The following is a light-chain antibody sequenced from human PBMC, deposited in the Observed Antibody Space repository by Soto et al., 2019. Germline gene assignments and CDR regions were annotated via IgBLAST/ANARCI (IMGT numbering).Light chain of an antibody. CDR3: HQYVSSWT. CDR2: DAS. CDR1: QSVTNNY. Sequence: ESVLTQSPATLSLYTGDRATLSCGASQSVTNNYLAWYQQKPGLAPRLLIYDASYRANGIPDRFSGSGSGTDFTLTISRLEPEDFAVYYCHQYVSSWTFGQGTK. V-gene: IGKV3D-20*01. J-gene: IGKJ1*01.